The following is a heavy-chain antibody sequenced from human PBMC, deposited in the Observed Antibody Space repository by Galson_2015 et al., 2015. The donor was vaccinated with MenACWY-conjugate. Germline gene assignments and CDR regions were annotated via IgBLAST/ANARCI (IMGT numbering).Heavy chain of an antibody. D-gene: IGHD5-12*01. CDR1: GLTFSSFG. Sequence: SLRLSCAASGLTFSSFGLNWVRQAPGKGLEWVSFISSGSSTIYYADSVKGRFTISRDNAKNSVFLEMNSLRAEDTAVYYCVRGRYSGHDNPSYYGMDVWGQGTTVTVSS. J-gene: IGHJ6*02. V-gene: IGHV3-48*01. CDR3: VRGRYSGHDNPSYYGMDV. CDR2: ISSGSSTI.